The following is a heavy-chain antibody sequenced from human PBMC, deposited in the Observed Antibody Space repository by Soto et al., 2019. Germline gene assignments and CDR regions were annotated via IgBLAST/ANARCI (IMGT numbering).Heavy chain of an antibody. D-gene: IGHD2-21*02. CDR3: AREGGYGGDSGHWYFDL. J-gene: IGHJ2*01. CDR1: GFTVSSNY. CDR2: FYSGGST. Sequence: GGSLRLSCAASGFTVSSNYMSWVRQAPGKGLEWVSVFYSGGSTYYADSVKGRFTISRDYSKNMLYLQMNSLRAEDTAVYYCAREGGYGGDSGHWYFDLWGRGTLVTVSS. V-gene: IGHV3-53*01.